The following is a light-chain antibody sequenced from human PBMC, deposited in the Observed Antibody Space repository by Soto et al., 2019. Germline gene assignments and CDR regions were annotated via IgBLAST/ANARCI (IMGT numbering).Light chain of an antibody. CDR2: GVS. CDR3: SSYTSTSTPCV. J-gene: IGLJ1*01. Sequence: QSALTQPASVSGSPGQSITISCTGTSSDVGGFNYVSWYQQHPGKAPKLMIYGVSNRPSGISNRFSGSKSGNTASLTISGLQAEDEADYYCSSYTSTSTPCVFGPGTKVTVL. CDR1: SSDVGGFNY. V-gene: IGLV2-14*01.